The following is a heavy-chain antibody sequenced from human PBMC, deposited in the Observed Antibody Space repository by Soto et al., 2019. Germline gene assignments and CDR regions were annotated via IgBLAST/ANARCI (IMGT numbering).Heavy chain of an antibody. V-gene: IGHV4-59*01. CDR2: IYDSGDT. D-gene: IGHD2-15*01. Sequence: XGTLALTCTVSAGSISNYYRTWIRQTPGKGLEWIGYIYDSGDTYYNPSLRSRVTISDHTSKNQFSLKLSSISAADTAVYYCAREADPLFCSGSSCYGGWFDPWGRGTLVTVSS. J-gene: IGHJ5*02. CDR3: AREADPLFCSGSSCYGGWFDP. CDR1: AGSISNYY.